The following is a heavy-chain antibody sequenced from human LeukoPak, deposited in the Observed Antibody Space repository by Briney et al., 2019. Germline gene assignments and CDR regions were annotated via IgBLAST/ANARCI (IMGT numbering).Heavy chain of an antibody. CDR1: GYTFTSYG. D-gene: IGHD3-22*01. J-gene: IGHJ4*02. CDR2: INTDTGNP. V-gene: IGHV7-4-1*02. CDR3: AREKSSGPDY. Sequence: ASVKVSCKASGYTFTSYGTNWVRQAPGQGFEWMGWINTDTGNPTYAQGFTGRFVFSVDTSVSSAYLQISSLKAGDTGVYYCAREKSSGPDYWGQGTLVTVSS.